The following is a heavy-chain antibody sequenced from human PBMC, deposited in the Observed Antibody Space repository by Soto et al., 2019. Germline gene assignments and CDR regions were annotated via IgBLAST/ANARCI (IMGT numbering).Heavy chain of an antibody. CDR3: ATKGGRGDAFAI. V-gene: IGHV3-7*01. CDR2: IRQDGSEN. D-gene: IGHD3-16*01. CDR1: GFTFSTYW. J-gene: IGHJ3*02. Sequence: EVQLVESGGGLVQPGASLRLSCATSGFTFSTYWMSWVRQAPGKGLEWVANIRQDGSENYYVDSVKGRFTISRDNARNSLYLQMNSLRAEDTAVYYCATKGGRGDAFAIWGQGTMVIVSS.